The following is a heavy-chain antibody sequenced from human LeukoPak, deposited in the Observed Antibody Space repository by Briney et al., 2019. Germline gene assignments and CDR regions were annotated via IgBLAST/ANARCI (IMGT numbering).Heavy chain of an antibody. J-gene: IGHJ6*02. Sequence: SETLSLTCSVSGGSISSYYWNWIRQPPGKGLEWIGYIYDSGSTNYNPSLKSRVTISVDTSKNQFSLRLSSVTAADTAFYYCARLPRIVVVTAIQDYGMDVWGQGTTVTVSS. CDR3: ARLPRIVVVTAIQDYGMDV. CDR1: GGSISSYY. V-gene: IGHV4-59*08. CDR2: IYDSGST. D-gene: IGHD2-21*02.